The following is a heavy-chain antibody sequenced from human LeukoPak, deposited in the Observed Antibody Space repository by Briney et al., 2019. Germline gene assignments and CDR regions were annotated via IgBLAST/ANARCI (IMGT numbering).Heavy chain of an antibody. CDR1: GFTFSSYG. D-gene: IGHD3-16*01. V-gene: IGHV3-30*02. CDR2: IRYDGSNK. Sequence: GGSLRLSCAASGFTFSSYGMHWVRQAPGKGLEWVAFIRYDGSNKYYADSVKGRFTISRDNSKNTLYLQMNSLRAEDTAVYYCAKDGISDVWGSFDYWGQGTLVTVSS. CDR3: AKDGISDVWGSFDY. J-gene: IGHJ4*02.